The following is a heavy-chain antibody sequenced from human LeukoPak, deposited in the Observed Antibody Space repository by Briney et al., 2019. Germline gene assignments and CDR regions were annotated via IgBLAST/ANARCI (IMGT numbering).Heavy chain of an antibody. CDR3: VKVNGYNENYDVFDI. V-gene: IGHV3-23*01. Sequence: PGGSLRLSCAASGFTFSSYAMSWVRQAPGKGLEWVSAISGSGGSTYYADSVKGRFTISRDNSKNTLYLQMNSLRAEDTAVYYCVKVNGYNENYDVFDIWGQGTMVTVSS. D-gene: IGHD5-24*01. CDR1: GFTFSSYA. CDR2: ISGSGGST. J-gene: IGHJ3*02.